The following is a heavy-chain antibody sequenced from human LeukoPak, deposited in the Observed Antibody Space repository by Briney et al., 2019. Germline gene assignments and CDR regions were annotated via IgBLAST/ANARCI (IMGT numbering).Heavy chain of an antibody. CDR1: GFTFSNYW. D-gene: IGHD2-15*01. CDR3: ARDLSGPSVY. V-gene: IGHV3-7*01. CDR2: IKQDGSEK. J-gene: IGHJ4*02. Sequence: GGSLRLSCAASGFTFSNYWLSWFRQPPGKALEWVANIKQDGSEKYYVDSVKGRFTISRDNAKNSLYLQMNSLRAEDTAIYYCARDLSGPSVYWGQGTLVTVSS.